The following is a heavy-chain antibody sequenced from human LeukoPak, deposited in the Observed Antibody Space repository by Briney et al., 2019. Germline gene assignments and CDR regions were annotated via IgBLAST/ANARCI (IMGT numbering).Heavy chain of an antibody. CDR2: ISAYNGNT. D-gene: IGHD3-10*01. V-gene: IGHV1-18*01. CDR1: GYTFTSYG. CDR3: ARIRRRTMVRGVIITGDAFDI. J-gene: IGHJ3*02. Sequence: GASVKVSCKASGYTFTSYGISWVRQAPGQGLEWMGWISAYNGNTNYAQKLQGRVTMTTDTSTSTAYMKLRSLRSDDTAVYYCARIRRRTMVRGVIITGDAFDIWGQGTMVTVSS.